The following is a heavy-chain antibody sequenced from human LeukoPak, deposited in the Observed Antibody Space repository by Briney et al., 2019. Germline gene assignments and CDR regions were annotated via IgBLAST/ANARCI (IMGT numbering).Heavy chain of an antibody. CDR2: INWNGGST. Sequence: GSLRLSCAASGFTFDDYGMSWVRQAPGKGLEWVSGINWNGGSTGYADSVKGRFTISRDNAKNSLYLQMNSLRAEDTALYHCARVDTNPLDTAMVVTAAFDIWGQGTMVTVSS. D-gene: IGHD5-18*01. V-gene: IGHV3-20*01. CDR3: ARVDTNPLDTAMVVTAAFDI. CDR1: GFTFDDYG. J-gene: IGHJ3*02.